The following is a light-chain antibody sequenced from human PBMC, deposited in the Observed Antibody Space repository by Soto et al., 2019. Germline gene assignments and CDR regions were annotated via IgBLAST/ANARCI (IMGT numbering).Light chain of an antibody. J-gene: IGKJ1*01. Sequence: DIVMTKSPVTLSVSPGARTTLSCRASQSVSSNLAWYQQKPGKDPRLLIYGVSTRATGIPARFSGSGSGTEFTLTISSLQSEDFAVYYCKQYNNWLWTFGQGTKVDI. V-gene: IGKV3-15*01. CDR3: KQYNNWLWT. CDR2: GVS. CDR1: QSVSSN.